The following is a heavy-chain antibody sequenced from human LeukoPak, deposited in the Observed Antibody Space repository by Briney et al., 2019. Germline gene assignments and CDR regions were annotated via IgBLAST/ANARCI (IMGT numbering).Heavy chain of an antibody. CDR1: GFTFSSYW. D-gene: IGHD5-18*01. V-gene: IGHV3-74*01. Sequence: GGSLRLSCAASGFTFSSYWMHWVRQAPGKGLVWVSRINSDGSSTSYADSVKDRFTISRDNAKNTLYLQMNSLRAEDKAVYYCARGYSYGYRIGYWGQGTLVTVSS. J-gene: IGHJ4*02. CDR2: INSDGSST. CDR3: ARGYSYGYRIGY.